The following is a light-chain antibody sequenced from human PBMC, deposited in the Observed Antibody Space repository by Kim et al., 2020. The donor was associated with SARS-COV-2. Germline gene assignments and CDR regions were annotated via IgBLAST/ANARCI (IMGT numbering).Light chain of an antibody. CDR1: QGISSY. CDR2: DAS. CDR3: QQYGTYPLT. V-gene: IGKV1-16*01. J-gene: IGKJ4*01. Sequence: SASVGDRVTITCRASQGISSYLAWYQQKPGKVPKSLIYDASSLQTGVPSRFSGSGSGTDFTLTISSLQPDDFATYYCQQYGTYPLTFGRGTKLEI.